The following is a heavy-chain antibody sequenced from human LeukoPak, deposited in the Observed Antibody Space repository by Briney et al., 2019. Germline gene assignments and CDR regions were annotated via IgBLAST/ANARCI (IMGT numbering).Heavy chain of an antibody. Sequence: QPGGSLRLSCAASGFTFSSYGMHWVRQAPGKGLEWVAVISYDGSNKYYADSVKGRFTISRDNSKNTLYLQMNSLRAEDTAVYYCARESSPMNAFDIWGQGTMVTVSS. CDR3: ARESSPMNAFDI. V-gene: IGHV3-30*03. D-gene: IGHD3-22*01. CDR1: GFTFSSYG. CDR2: ISYDGSNK. J-gene: IGHJ3*02.